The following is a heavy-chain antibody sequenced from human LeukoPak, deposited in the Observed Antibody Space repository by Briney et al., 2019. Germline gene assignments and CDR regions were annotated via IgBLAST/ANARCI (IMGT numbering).Heavy chain of an antibody. V-gene: IGHV3-53*01. CDR2: IYSGGST. CDR1: GFTVSSDS. D-gene: IGHD4/OR15-4a*01. CDR3: ARRAGAYSHPYDY. J-gene: IGHJ4*02. Sequence: GGSLRLSCTVSGFTVSSDSMSWVRQAPGKGLEWVSFIYSGGSTHYSDSAKGRFTISRDNSKNTLYLQMNSLRAEDTAVYYCARRAGAYSHPYDYWGQGTLVTVSS.